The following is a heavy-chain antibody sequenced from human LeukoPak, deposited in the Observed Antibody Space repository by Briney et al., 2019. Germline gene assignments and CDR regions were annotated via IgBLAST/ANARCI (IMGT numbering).Heavy chain of an antibody. Sequence: PSETLSLTCTVSGGSISSSSYYWGWIRQPPGKGLEWIGSIYHSGSTYYNPSLKSRVTISVDTSKNQFSLKLSSVTAADTAVYYCATYYDSSGYLLGNDAFDIWGQGTMVTVSS. CDR2: IYHSGST. D-gene: IGHD3-22*01. J-gene: IGHJ3*02. V-gene: IGHV4-39*07. CDR1: GGSISSSSYY. CDR3: ATYYDSSGYLLGNDAFDI.